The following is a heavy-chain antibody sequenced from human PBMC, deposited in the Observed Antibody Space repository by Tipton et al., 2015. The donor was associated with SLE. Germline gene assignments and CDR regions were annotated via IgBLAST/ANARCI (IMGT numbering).Heavy chain of an antibody. Sequence: GSLRLSCAASGFTFSSYAMTWVRQAPGKGLEWVSAISGSGANTYYADSVKGRFTISRDNSENTLYLQMNSLRGEDTAVYYCAKADDYGDSLPFDYWGQGTLVTVSS. J-gene: IGHJ4*02. D-gene: IGHD4-17*01. CDR1: GFTFSSYA. CDR2: ISGSGANT. V-gene: IGHV3-23*01. CDR3: AKADDYGDSLPFDY.